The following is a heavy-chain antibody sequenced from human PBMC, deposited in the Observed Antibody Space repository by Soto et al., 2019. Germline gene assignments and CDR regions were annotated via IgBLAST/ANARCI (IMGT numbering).Heavy chain of an antibody. Sequence: GASVKPSSKASGFTLACKGISSVRQATGQGLEWMGWISAYNGNTNYAQKLQGRVTMTIDTSTSTAYMELRSLRSDDTAVYYCARDLDHTIFGVMDVWGKGTTVTVSS. D-gene: IGHD3-3*01. CDR3: ARDLDHTIFGVMDV. CDR2: ISAYNGNT. J-gene: IGHJ6*04. CDR1: GFTLACKG. V-gene: IGHV1-18*01.